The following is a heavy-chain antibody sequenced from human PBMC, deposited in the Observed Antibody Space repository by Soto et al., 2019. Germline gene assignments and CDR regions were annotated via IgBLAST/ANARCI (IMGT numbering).Heavy chain of an antibody. D-gene: IGHD1-7*01. CDR2: ISSSGSTI. Sequence: PGGSLRLSCAASGFTFSSYEMNWARQAPGKGLEWVSYISSSGSTIYYADSVKGRFTISRDNAKNSLYLQMNSLRAEDTAVYYCARDLLASELELPFDWFDPWGQGTLVTVSS. CDR1: GFTFSSYE. CDR3: ARDLLASELELPFDWFDP. V-gene: IGHV3-48*03. J-gene: IGHJ5*02.